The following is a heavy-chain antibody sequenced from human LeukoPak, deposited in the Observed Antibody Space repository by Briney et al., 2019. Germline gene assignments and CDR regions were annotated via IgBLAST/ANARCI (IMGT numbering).Heavy chain of an antibody. CDR3: AKDRSSVRSREYSSSPFDY. J-gene: IGHJ4*02. CDR1: GFTFSNYA. Sequence: QTGGSLRLSCAASGFTFSNYAMHWVRQAPGKGPEWVALISNDGRNKNYADSVKGRFTISRDNSKNTLYLQMNSLRAEDTAVYYCAKDRSSVRSREYSSSPFDYWGQGTLVTVSS. V-gene: IGHV3-30*04. CDR2: ISNDGRNK. D-gene: IGHD6-6*01.